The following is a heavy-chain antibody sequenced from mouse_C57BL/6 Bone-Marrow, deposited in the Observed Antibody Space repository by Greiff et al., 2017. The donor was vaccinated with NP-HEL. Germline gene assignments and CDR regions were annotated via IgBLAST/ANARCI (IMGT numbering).Heavy chain of an antibody. CDR2: ISNLAYSI. D-gene: IGHD1-1*01. V-gene: IGHV5-15*01. CDR1: GFTFSDYG. CDR3: ARHLEYYDYYAMDY. Sequence: EVKLMESGGGLVQPGGSLKLSCAASGFTFSDYGMAWVRQAPRKGPEWVAFISNLAYSIYYADTVTGRFTISRENAKNTLYLEMSSLRSEDTAMYYCARHLEYYDYYAMDYWGKGTSVTVSS. J-gene: IGHJ4*01.